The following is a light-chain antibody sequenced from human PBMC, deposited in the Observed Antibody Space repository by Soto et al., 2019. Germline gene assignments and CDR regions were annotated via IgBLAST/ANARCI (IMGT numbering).Light chain of an antibody. Sequence: QSALTQPPSASGTPGQRVTISCSGSRSNIGSNSISWYQQLPRAAPKLLIYNDLQRPSGVPDRFSGSRSGTSASLAISGLQSEDEGDYYCATWDDSLNNWVFGGGTKGTVL. CDR2: NDL. V-gene: IGLV1-44*01. CDR3: ATWDDSLNNWV. CDR1: RSNIGSNS. J-gene: IGLJ3*02.